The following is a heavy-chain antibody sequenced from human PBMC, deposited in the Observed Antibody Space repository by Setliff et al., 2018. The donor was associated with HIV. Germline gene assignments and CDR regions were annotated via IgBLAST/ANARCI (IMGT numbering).Heavy chain of an antibody. D-gene: IGHD1-26*01. CDR3: ARAAAGEWHFDV. Sequence: SETLSLTCTVSGGSVSTGNYYWNWIRLPPGKGLEWIGYIFYSGSTNYNPSLKSRVTISVDTSKNQFSLKLTSVTASDTAVYYCARAAAGEWHFDVWGRGTLVTVSS. V-gene: IGHV4-61*01. CDR2: IFYSGST. CDR1: GGSVSTGNYY. J-gene: IGHJ2*01.